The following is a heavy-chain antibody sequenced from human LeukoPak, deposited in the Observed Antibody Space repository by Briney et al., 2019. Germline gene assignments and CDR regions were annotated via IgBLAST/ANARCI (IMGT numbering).Heavy chain of an antibody. J-gene: IGHJ4*02. D-gene: IGHD3-10*01. CDR3: ATLYIGVRGVIINFDY. CDR1: GFTFSSYA. CDR2: ISGSGGST. Sequence: GGSQRLSCAASGFTFSSYAMSWVRQAPGKGLEWVSAISGSGGSTYYADSVKGRFTISRDNSKNTLYLQMNSLRAEDTAVYYCATLYIGVRGVIINFDYWGQGTLVTVSS. V-gene: IGHV3-23*01.